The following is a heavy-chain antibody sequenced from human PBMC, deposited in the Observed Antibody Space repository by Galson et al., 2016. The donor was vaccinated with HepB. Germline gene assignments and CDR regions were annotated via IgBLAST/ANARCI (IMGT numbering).Heavy chain of an antibody. CDR1: GFTFSHYF. J-gene: IGHJ5*02. CDR2: ISGSAASR. CDR3: ARMVPLYSGGWYVRGDGWFDP. D-gene: IGHD6-19*01. Sequence: SLRLSCAASGFTFSHYFVRWIRQAPGKGLEWVSYISGSAASRRYADSVKGRFTISRDNSKNSLYLQVNNLRAEDTAVYYCARMVPLYSGGWYVRGDGWFDPWGQGTLVTVSS. V-gene: IGHV3-11*01.